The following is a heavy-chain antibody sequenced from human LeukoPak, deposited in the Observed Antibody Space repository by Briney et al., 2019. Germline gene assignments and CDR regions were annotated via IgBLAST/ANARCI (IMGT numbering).Heavy chain of an antibody. CDR1: GDSISGYY. V-gene: IGHV4-4*09. D-gene: IGHD3-22*01. J-gene: IGHJ4*02. Sequence: PSETLSLTCTVSGDSISGYYWSWVRQTPGKGLEWNGYIHSSGNTNYNPSLKSRVTISVDTSKNQFSLRLTSGTAADTAVYFCARGYYDSSGYSNPFDYWGQGALVTVSS. CDR3: ARGYYDSSGYSNPFDY. CDR2: IHSSGNT.